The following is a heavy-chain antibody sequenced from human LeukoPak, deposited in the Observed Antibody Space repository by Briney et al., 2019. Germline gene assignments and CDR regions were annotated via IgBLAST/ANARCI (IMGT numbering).Heavy chain of an antibody. CDR1: GLTFSSYW. Sequence: GGSLRLSCAASGLTFSSYWMTWVRQAPGKGLEWVANIKQDGNETYYVDSVKGRFTIYRDNAKNSLYLQMNSLRVEDTAVYYCATRWILDVWGQGTTVTVSS. V-gene: IGHV3-7*01. J-gene: IGHJ6*02. CDR3: ATRWILDV. D-gene: IGHD5-12*01. CDR2: IKQDGNET.